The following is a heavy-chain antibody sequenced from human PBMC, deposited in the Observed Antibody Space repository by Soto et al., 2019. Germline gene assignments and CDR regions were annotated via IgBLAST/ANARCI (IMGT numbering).Heavy chain of an antibody. CDR1: GYTFTGYY. V-gene: IGHV1-2*02. CDR2: INPNSGGT. CDR3: ARVNVVVVASTRGYYFDY. J-gene: IGHJ4*02. Sequence: ASVKVSCKASGYTFTGYYMHWVRQAPGQGLEWMGWINPNSGGTNYAQKFQGRVTMTRDTSISTAYMELSRLRSDGTAVYYCARVNVVVVASTRGYYFDYWGQGTLVTVSS. D-gene: IGHD2-15*01.